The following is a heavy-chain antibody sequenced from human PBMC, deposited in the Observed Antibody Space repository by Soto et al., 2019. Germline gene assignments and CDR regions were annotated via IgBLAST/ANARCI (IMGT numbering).Heavy chain of an antibody. CDR3: VRDAYSSSHFDY. D-gene: IGHD6-6*01. CDR2: IYYSGST. J-gene: IGHJ4*02. Sequence: SETLSLTCTVSGGSISSSSYYWGWIRQPPGKGLEWIGSIYYSGSTYYNPSLKSRVTISVDTSKNQISLRLSSVTAADTALYYCVRDAYSSSHFDYWGQGTLVTVSS. V-gene: IGHV4-39*07. CDR1: GGSISSSSYY.